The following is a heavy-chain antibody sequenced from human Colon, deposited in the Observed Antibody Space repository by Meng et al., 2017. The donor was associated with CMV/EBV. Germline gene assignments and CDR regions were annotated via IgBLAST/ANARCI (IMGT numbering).Heavy chain of an antibody. CDR1: GGSISSYY. CDR3: ARFMDV. CDR2: IYYSGST. Sequence: QVQLQESGPGLVKPSETLSLTCTVCGGSISSYYWSWIRQPPGKGLEWIGYIYYSGSTNYNPSLKSRVTISVDTSKNQFSLKLSSVTAADTAVYYCARFMDVWGQGTTVNVYS. V-gene: IGHV4-59*01. J-gene: IGHJ6*01.